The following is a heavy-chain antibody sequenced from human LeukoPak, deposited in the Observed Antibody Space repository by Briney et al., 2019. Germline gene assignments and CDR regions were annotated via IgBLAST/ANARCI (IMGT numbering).Heavy chain of an antibody. J-gene: IGHJ4*02. D-gene: IGHD3-3*01. Sequence: SETLSLTSTVSGGSIRSSNYFWGWIRQPPGKGLDWIGSIYDSGSTYYNPSLKSRVTISVDTSKNQFSLKLNSVTAADTAMYYCQSRFLEWLLDYWGQGTLVTVSS. CDR2: IYDSGST. CDR3: QSRFLEWLLDY. CDR1: GGSIRSSNYF. V-gene: IGHV4-39*01.